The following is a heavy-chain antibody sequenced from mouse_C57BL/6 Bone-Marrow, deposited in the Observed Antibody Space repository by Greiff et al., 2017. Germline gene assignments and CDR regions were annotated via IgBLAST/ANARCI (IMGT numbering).Heavy chain of an antibody. D-gene: IGHD1-1*01. J-gene: IGHJ2*01. CDR3: ARIYYYGSSYVAGGY. Sequence: QVTLKESGPGILQPSQTLSLTCSFSGFSLSTFGMGVGWIRQPSGKGLEWLAHIWWDDDKYYNPALKSRLTISKDTSKNQVFLKIANVDTADTATDYWARIYYYGSSYVAGGYWGQGTTRTVSS. V-gene: IGHV8-8*01. CDR1: GFSLSTFGMG. CDR2: IWWDDDK.